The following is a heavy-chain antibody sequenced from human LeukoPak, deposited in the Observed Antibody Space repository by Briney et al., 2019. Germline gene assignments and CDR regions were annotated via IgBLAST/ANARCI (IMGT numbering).Heavy chain of an antibody. V-gene: IGHV1-46*01. CDR3: ARDVRMATISKTFDY. CDR2: INPSGGST. Sequence: ASVKVSCKASGYTFTIYYMHWVRQAPGQGLEWMGIINPSGGSTSYAQKFQGRVTMTRDTSTSTVYMELSSLRSEDTAVYYCARDVRMATISKTFDYWGQGTLVTVSS. CDR1: GYTFTIYY. J-gene: IGHJ4*02. D-gene: IGHD5-24*01.